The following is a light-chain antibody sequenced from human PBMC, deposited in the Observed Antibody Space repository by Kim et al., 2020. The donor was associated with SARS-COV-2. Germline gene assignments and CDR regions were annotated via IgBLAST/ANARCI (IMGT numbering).Light chain of an antibody. V-gene: IGKV3-15*01. J-gene: IGKJ5*01. CDR1: QSISSS. CDR2: GAS. CDR3: QQCAYWRA. Sequence: EIVMTQSPATLSLSPGERATLSCRASQSISSSLAWYQQKPGQAPRVLIYGASSRATGIPARFSGSGSGTEFTLTISNVQSEDFAVYYCQQCAYWRAFGQGTRLEIK.